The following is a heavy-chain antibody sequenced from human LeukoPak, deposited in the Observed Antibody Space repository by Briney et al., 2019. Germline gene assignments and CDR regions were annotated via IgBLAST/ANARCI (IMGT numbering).Heavy chain of an antibody. V-gene: IGHV3-7*03. CDR1: GFTFSSYW. CDR2: IKQDGSEE. Sequence: PGGSLRLSCAASGFTFSSYWMSWVRQAPGKGLEWVANIKQDGSEEYYVDSEKGRFTISRDNAKNSLFLQMNSLRAEDTAVYYCAVGGSCHYHWGQGTLVTVSS. J-gene: IGHJ5*02. CDR3: AVGGSCHYH. D-gene: IGHD2-15*01.